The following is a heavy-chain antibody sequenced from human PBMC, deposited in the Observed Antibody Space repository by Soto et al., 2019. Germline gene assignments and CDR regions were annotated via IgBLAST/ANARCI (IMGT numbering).Heavy chain of an antibody. CDR3: ASTEDYYDILTGYYPSVFDY. Sequence: SETLFLTCAGYGGSFSGYYWSWIRQPPGKGLELMWEIDVCGSTNYNRSLKSRVTMSVDMSKNLFSMKLSSVAAVELAVYYCASTEDYYDILTGYYPSVFDYWGQGTLVTVSS. J-gene: IGHJ4*02. CDR2: IDVCGST. V-gene: IGHV4-34*01. CDR1: GGSFSGYY. D-gene: IGHD3-9*01.